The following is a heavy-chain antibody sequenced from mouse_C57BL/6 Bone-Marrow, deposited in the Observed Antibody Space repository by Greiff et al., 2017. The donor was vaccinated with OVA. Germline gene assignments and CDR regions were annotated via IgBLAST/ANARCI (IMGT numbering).Heavy chain of an antibody. D-gene: IGHD1-1*01. CDR1: GYAFSSSW. CDR2: IYPGDGDT. J-gene: IGHJ2*01. Sequence: VQLQQSGPELVKPGASVKISCPASGYAFSSSWMNWVKQRPGKGLEWIGRIYPGDGDTNYNGRFKGKATLTADKSSSTAYMQLSSLTSEDSAVYFCASYYYGSSYEGVDYWGQGTTLTVSS. CDR3: ASYYYGSSYEGVDY. V-gene: IGHV1-82*01.